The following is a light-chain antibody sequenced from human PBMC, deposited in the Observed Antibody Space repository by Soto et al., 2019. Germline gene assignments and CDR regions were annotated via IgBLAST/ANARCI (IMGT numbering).Light chain of an antibody. CDR1: QSVSSYY. J-gene: IGKJ1*01. V-gene: IGKV3-20*01. CDR2: AAS. CDR3: QQCGSSLRT. Sequence: EIVLTQSPGTLSLSPGERATLSCRASQSVSSYYLAWYQQKPGQAPRLLIYAASSRATGIPDRFSGGGSGTDFTLTISRLEPEDFAVYYCQQCGSSLRTFGQGTKVDIK.